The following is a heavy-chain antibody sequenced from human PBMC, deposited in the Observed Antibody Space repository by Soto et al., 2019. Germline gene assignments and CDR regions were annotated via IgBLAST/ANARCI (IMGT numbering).Heavy chain of an antibody. CDR3: ARYRRATVPAAFLHAFDI. D-gene: IGHD2-2*01. Sequence: SETLSLTCAVYGGSFSGYYWSWIRQPPGKGLEWIGEINHSGSTNYNPSLKSRVTISVDTSKNQFSLKLSSVTAADTAVYYCARYRRATVPAAFLHAFDIWGQGTMVTVSS. CDR2: INHSGST. V-gene: IGHV4-34*01. J-gene: IGHJ3*02. CDR1: GGSFSGYY.